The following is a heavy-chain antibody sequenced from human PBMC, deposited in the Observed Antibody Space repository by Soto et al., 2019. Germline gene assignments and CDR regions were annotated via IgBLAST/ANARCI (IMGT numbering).Heavy chain of an antibody. V-gene: IGHV1-18*01. CDR2: ISAYNGNT. Sequence: QVQLVQSGAEVKKPGASVKVSCKASGYTFTSYGISWVRQAPGQGLEWMGWISAYNGNTNYAQKLQGRVTMTTDTSTRTAYMELRSLRSDDTAVYYCARVVYSSGWLSFEYFQHWGQGTLVTVSS. D-gene: IGHD6-19*01. CDR1: GYTFTSYG. J-gene: IGHJ1*01. CDR3: ARVVYSSGWLSFEYFQH.